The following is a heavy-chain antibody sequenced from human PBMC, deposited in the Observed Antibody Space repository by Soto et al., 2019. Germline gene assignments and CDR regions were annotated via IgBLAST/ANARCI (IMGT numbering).Heavy chain of an antibody. D-gene: IGHD2-2*03. CDR3: ARLNGYCISTNCHGYYGMDV. V-gene: IGHV4-39*01. J-gene: IGHJ6*02. CDR2: IYHSGST. CDR1: GGSISSGGYY. Sequence: SETLSLTCTVSGGSISSGGYYWTWIRQHPGKGLVWIGYIYHSGSTYYNPSLMSRVTISVDTSKNEFSLKLSSVTAADTAVYYCARLNGYCISTNCHGYYGMDVWGQGTTVTVSS.